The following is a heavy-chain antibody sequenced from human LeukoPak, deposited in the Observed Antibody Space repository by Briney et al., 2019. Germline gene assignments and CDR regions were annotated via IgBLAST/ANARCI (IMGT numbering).Heavy chain of an antibody. CDR1: IDSFSNYH. J-gene: IGHJ4*02. V-gene: IGHV4-34*01. Sequence: SETLSLTCAVYIDSFSNYHWNWIRQTPAKGMEWIGEVNESGGTNISPSLRSRVILSVDTSKNQFSLKLISVTVADTAVYYCARRDTLIGYDYVWGSRFFDYWGQGTLVTVSS. D-gene: IGHD3-16*01. CDR2: VNESGGT. CDR3: ARRDTLIGYDYVWGSRFFDY.